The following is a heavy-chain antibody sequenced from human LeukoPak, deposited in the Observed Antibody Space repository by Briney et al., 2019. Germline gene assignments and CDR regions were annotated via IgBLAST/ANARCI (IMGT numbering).Heavy chain of an antibody. Sequence: SETLSLTCTVSSGSISSYYWGWIRQPPGKGLEWIGSIYYSGSTYYNPSLKSRVTISVDTSKNQFSLKLSSVTAADTAVYYCARDHTAMAFRGYAFDYWGQGTLVTVSS. CDR3: ARDHTAMAFRGYAFDY. CDR2: IYYSGST. J-gene: IGHJ4*02. V-gene: IGHV4-39*07. CDR1: SGSISSYY. D-gene: IGHD5-18*01.